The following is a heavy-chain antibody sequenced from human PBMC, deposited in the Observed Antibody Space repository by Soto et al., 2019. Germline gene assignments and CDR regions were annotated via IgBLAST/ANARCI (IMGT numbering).Heavy chain of an antibody. CDR1: GYTFTSYG. Sequence: ASVKVSCKASGYTFTSYGISWVRQAPGQGLEWMGWISAYNGNTNYAQKLQGRVTMTTDTSTSTAYMELSRLRSDDTAVYYCARDTAMAGYYYYGMDVWGQGTTVTVSS. J-gene: IGHJ6*02. CDR2: ISAYNGNT. D-gene: IGHD5-18*01. CDR3: ARDTAMAGYYYYGMDV. V-gene: IGHV1-18*04.